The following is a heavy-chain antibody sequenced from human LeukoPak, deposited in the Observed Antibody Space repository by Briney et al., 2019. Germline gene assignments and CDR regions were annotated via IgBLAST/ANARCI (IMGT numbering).Heavy chain of an antibody. CDR2: IKEDGSEK. V-gene: IGHV3-7*01. Sequence: GGSLRLSCAASGFTFSDYWMNWVRQAPGKGLEWVADIKEDGSEKYYVDSVKGRFTISRDNAKNLLYLQMNSLRAEDTAVYYCAKDLMYQRRFDYWGRGTLVTVSS. D-gene: IGHD2-2*01. CDR3: AKDLMYQRRFDY. J-gene: IGHJ4*02. CDR1: GFTFSDYW.